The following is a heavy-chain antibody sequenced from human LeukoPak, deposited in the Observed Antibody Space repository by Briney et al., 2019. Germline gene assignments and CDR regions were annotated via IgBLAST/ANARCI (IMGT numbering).Heavy chain of an antibody. CDR2: IKQDGSEK. Sequence: PGGSLRLSCAASGFTFSSYWMSWVRQAPGKGLEWVANIKQDGSEKYYVDSVKGRFTISRDNAKNSLYLQMNSLRAEDTAVYYCARSQPAAHYYDSSGYYYVDAFDIWGQGTMVTVSS. J-gene: IGHJ3*02. V-gene: IGHV3-7*01. CDR3: ARSQPAAHYYDSSGYYYVDAFDI. CDR1: GFTFSSYW. D-gene: IGHD3-22*01.